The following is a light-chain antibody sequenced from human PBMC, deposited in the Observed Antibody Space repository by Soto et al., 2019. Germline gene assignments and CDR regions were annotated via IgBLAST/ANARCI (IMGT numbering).Light chain of an antibody. CDR2: AAS. V-gene: IGKV1-9*01. CDR1: QGIDTS. CDR3: QKLHGYPIN. Sequence: ILLTPSPSSLSASVVDRVTITCLASQGIDTSLAWYQQKPGKAPKLLIYAASNFQSGVPSRFSGSGSGTHFTLTISSLQPEDFATYYCQKLHGYPINFGQGTRREI. J-gene: IGKJ5*01.